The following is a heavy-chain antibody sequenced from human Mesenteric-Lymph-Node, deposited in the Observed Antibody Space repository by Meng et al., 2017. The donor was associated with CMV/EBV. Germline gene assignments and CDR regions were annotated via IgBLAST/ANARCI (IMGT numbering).Heavy chain of an antibody. Sequence: SGFTFDDYGMRWVRQAPGKGLEWVSGINWNGGSTGYADSVKGRFTISRDNAKNSLYLQMNSLRAEDTALYYCARFGRGHAMSPLDYWGQGTLVTVSS. CDR2: INWNGGST. CDR3: ARFGRGHAMSPLDY. CDR1: GFTFDDYG. V-gene: IGHV3-20*03. J-gene: IGHJ4*02. D-gene: IGHD2-15*01.